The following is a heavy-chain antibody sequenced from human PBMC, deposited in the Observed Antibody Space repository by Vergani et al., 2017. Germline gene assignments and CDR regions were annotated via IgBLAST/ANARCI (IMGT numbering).Heavy chain of an antibody. CDR3: ARRHDPRSIDY. Sequence: QVQLQQWGAGLLKPSETLSLTCAVYGGSFSGYYWSWIRQHPGKGLEWVGYIYYSGSTYYNPSLKSRVTISVDTSKNQFSLKLSSVTAADTAVYYCARRHDPRSIDYWGQGTLVTVSS. J-gene: IGHJ4*02. CDR2: IYYSGST. CDR1: GGSFSGYY. V-gene: IGHV4-34*01.